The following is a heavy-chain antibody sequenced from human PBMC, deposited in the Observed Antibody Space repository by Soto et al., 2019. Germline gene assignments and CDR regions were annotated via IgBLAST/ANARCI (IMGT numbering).Heavy chain of an antibody. CDR2: IIPIFGTA. CDR3: ARGRWPIVGAPYYFDY. D-gene: IGHD1-26*01. CDR1: GGTFSSYA. J-gene: IGHJ4*02. Sequence: QVQLVQSGAEVKKPGSSVKVSCKASGGTFSSYAISWVRQAPGQGLEWMGGIIPIFGTANYVQKFQGRVTITADESTSTAYMELSSLRSEDTAVYYCARGRWPIVGAPYYFDYWGQGTLVTVSS. V-gene: IGHV1-69*01.